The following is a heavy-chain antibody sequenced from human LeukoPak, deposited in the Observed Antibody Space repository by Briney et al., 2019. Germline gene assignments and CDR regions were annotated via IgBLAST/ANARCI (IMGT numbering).Heavy chain of an antibody. CDR3: AKDLRSSGRSYYFDY. V-gene: IGHV3-11*04. CDR1: GFTLSDYY. J-gene: IGHJ4*02. CDR2: ISGSDGII. D-gene: IGHD6-25*01. Sequence: PGGSLRLSCAASGFTLSDYYMSWIRQAPGKGLEWISYISGSDGIIYYTDSVRGRFTISRDNAKKSLYLQMNRLTAEDTAVYYCAKDLRSSGRSYYFDYWGQGTLVTVSS.